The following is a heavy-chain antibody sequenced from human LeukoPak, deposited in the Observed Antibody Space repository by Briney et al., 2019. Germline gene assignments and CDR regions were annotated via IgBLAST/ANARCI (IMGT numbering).Heavy chain of an antibody. V-gene: IGHV3-15*01. D-gene: IGHD3-22*01. Sequence: GGSLRLSCAASGFTFSNAWMSWVRQAPGKGLEWVGRIKSKTDGGTTDYAAPVKGRFTISRDDSKNTLYLQMNSLKTEDTAVYYCTTYYYYDSSGYYWGQGTLVTVSS. CDR1: GFTFSNAW. J-gene: IGHJ4*02. CDR3: TTYYYYDSSGYY. CDR2: IKSKTDGGTT.